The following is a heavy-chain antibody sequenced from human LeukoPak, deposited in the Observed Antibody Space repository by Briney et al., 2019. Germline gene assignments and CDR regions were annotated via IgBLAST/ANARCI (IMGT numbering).Heavy chain of an antibody. D-gene: IGHD3-10*01. CDR2: ISSSSSYI. CDR1: GFTFSSYS. V-gene: IGHV3-21*01. J-gene: IGHJ3*02. CDR3: AREKVRERDAIDI. Sequence: PGGSLRLSCAASGFTFSSYSMNWVRQAAGKGLEWVSSISSSSSYIYYADSVKGRFTISRDNAKNSLYLQMNSLRAEDTAVYYCAREKVRERDAIDIWGQGTMVTVSS.